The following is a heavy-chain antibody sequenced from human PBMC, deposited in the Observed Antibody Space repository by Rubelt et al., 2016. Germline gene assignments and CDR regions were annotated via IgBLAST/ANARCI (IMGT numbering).Heavy chain of an antibody. CDR3: ARGSYYFDY. V-gene: IGHV3-74*01. J-gene: IGHJ4*02. Sequence: DSVKGRFTISRDNAKNTLYLQMNSLRDEDTAVYYCARGSYYFDYWGQGTLVTVSS. D-gene: IGHD2-21*01.